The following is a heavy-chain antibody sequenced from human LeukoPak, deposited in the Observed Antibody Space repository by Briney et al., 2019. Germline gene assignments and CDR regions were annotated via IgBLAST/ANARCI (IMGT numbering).Heavy chain of an antibody. Sequence: PGGSLRLSCAASGFTFSSYVMSWVRQAPGKGLEWVSGISGSGGNTYYDDSVKGRFTISRDNSKNTLYLQMNSLRDEDTAVYYCAKRVVIAPAGGFDYWGQGTLVTVSS. CDR1: GFTFSSYV. J-gene: IGHJ4*02. CDR3: AKRVVIAPAGGFDY. CDR2: ISGSGGNT. D-gene: IGHD2-2*01. V-gene: IGHV3-23*01.